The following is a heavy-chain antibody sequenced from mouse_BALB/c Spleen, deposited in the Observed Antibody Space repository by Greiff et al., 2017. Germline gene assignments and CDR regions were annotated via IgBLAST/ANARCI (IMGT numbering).Heavy chain of an antibody. Sequence: DVMLVESGGGLVQPGGSRKLSCAASGFTFSSFGMHWVRQAPEKGLEWVAYISSGSSTIYYADTVKGRFTISRDNPKNTLFLQMTSLRSEDTAMYYCARISYAMDYWGQGTSVTVSS. V-gene: IGHV5-17*02. CDR3: ARISYAMDY. J-gene: IGHJ4*01. CDR1: GFTFSSFG. CDR2: ISSGSSTI.